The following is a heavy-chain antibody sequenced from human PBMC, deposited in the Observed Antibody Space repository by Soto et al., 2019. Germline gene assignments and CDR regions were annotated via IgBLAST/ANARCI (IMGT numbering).Heavy chain of an antibody. Sequence: ASVKVSFKASEYTFTSYAMHWVRQAPGQRLEWMGWINAGNGNTKYSQKFQGRVTITRDTSASTAYMELSSLRSEDTAVYYCARGSGPMIEWHWGQGTLVTVSS. CDR2: INAGNGNT. CDR1: EYTFTSYA. J-gene: IGHJ4*02. D-gene: IGHD3-22*01. CDR3: ARGSGPMIEWH. V-gene: IGHV1-3*01.